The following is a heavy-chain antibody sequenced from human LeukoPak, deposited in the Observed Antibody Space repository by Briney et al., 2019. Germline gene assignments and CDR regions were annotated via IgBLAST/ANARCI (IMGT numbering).Heavy chain of an antibody. CDR1: GFTFSSYA. CDR3: AKVSLHKSKWETSMYFDY. CDR2: ISGSGGST. J-gene: IGHJ4*02. Sequence: GGSLRLSCAASGFTFSSYAMSRVRQAPGKGLEWVSAISGSGGSTYYADSVKGRFTISRDNSKNTLYLQMNSLRAEDTAVYYCAKVSLHKSKWETSMYFDYWGQGTLVTVSS. D-gene: IGHD1-26*01. V-gene: IGHV3-23*01.